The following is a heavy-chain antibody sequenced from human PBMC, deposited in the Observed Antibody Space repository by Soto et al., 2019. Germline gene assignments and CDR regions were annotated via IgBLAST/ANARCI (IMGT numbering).Heavy chain of an antibody. V-gene: IGHV4-31*03. CDR1: GGSISSGGHY. Sequence: SETLSLTCTVSGGSISSGGHYWGWIRQHPERGLEWIAYIDNSGITYDNPSLKSRITMSVDTSQNQFSLKLRSVTAADTAVYYCARTYGNYGHYFDPWGPGPLVIESS. D-gene: IGHD4-17*01. J-gene: IGHJ4*01. CDR2: IDNSGIT. CDR3: ARTYGNYGHYFDP.